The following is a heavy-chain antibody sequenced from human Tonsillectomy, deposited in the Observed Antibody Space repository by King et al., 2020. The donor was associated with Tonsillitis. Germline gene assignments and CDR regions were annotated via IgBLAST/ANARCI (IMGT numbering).Heavy chain of an antibody. Sequence: VQLVESXGGVVQPGGSLRLSCAASGFTFSSYGMHWVRQAPGKGLEWVAFIRYDGSNKYYADSVKGRFTISRDNSKNTLYLQMNSLRAEDTAVYYCAMTYXSXXFGNQXNWFXPWGQXTLVTVSS. D-gene: IGHD3-22*01. V-gene: IGHV3-30*02. J-gene: IGHJ5*02. CDR3: AMTYXSXXFGNQXNWFXP. CDR2: IRYDGSNK. CDR1: GFTFSSYG.